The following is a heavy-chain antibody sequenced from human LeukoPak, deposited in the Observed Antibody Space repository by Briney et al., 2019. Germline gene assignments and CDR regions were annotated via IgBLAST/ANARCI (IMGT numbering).Heavy chain of an antibody. CDR1: GGSISSYY. D-gene: IGHD6-13*01. Sequence: PSETLSLTCTVSGGSISSYYWSWIRQPAGKGLEWIGSIYYSGSTYYNPSLKSRVTISVDTSKNQFSLKLSSVTAADTAVYYCAAGSWYDRFDYWGQGTLVTVSS. CDR3: AAGSWYDRFDY. V-gene: IGHV4-59*05. CDR2: IYYSGST. J-gene: IGHJ4*02.